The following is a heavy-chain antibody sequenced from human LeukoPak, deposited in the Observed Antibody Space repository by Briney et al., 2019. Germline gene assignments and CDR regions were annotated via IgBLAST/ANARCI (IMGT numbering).Heavy chain of an antibody. D-gene: IGHD1-7*01. CDR2: ISSSSSTI. CDR1: GFTFSSYS. J-gene: IGHJ3*02. V-gene: IGHV3-48*01. CDR3: AREGTNLELTDAFDI. Sequence: PGGSLRLSCAASGFTFSSYSMNWVRQAPGKGLEWVSYISSSSSTIYYADSVKGRFTISRDNAKNSLYLQMNSLRAEDTAVYYCAREGTNLELTDAFDIWGQGTMVTVSS.